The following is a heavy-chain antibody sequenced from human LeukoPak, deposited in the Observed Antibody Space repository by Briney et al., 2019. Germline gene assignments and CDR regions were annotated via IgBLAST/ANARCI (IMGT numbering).Heavy chain of an antibody. CDR2: IWYDGSNK. V-gene: IGHV3-33*01. J-gene: IGHJ6*02. Sequence: PGGSLRLSCAASGFTFSSYGMHWVRQAPGKGLEWVAVIWYDGSNKYYADSVKGRFTISRDNSKNTLYLQMNSLRAEDTAVYYCARELGKQLVNRFYYYYGTDVWGQGTTVTVSS. CDR3: ARELGKQLVNRFYYYYGTDV. CDR1: GFTFSSYG. D-gene: IGHD6-6*01.